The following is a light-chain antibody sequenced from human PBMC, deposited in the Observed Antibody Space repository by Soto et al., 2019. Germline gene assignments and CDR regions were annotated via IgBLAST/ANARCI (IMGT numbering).Light chain of an antibody. CDR3: SSYTSSSTVV. CDR2: DVS. CDR1: SSDVGSYKY. Sequence: QSALTQPASVSGSPGQSITISCTGTSSDVGSYKYVSWYQQHPGKAPKLMIYDVSNRPSWVSNRFSGSKSGNTASLTISGLQADDEADYYCSSYTSSSTVVFGGGTKLTVL. J-gene: IGLJ2*01. V-gene: IGLV2-14*01.